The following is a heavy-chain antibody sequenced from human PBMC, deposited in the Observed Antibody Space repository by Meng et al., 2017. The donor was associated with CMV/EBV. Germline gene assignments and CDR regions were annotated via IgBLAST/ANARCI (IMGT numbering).Heavy chain of an antibody. J-gene: IGHJ4*02. Sequence: ASVKVSCKASGYTFTSYYMHWVRQAPGQGLEWMGIINPSGGSTSYAQKFQGRVTMTRDTSTSTDYMESSLRSEDTAVYYCARRGVVIGDFDYWGQGTLVTVSS. D-gene: IGHD3-3*01. CDR2: INPSGGST. CDR3: ARRGVVIGDFDY. CDR1: GYTFTSYY. V-gene: IGHV1-46*01.